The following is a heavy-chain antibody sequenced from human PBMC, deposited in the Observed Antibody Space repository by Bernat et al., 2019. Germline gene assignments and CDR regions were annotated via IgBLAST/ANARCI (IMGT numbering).Heavy chain of an antibody. J-gene: IGHJ6*02. CDR2: IYYSGST. Sequence: QLQLQESGPGLVKPSETLSLTCTVSGGSISSSSYYWGWIRQPPGKGLEWIGYIYYSGSTYYNPSLKSRVTISVDTSKNQFSLKLSSVTAADTAVYYCARVGWTTTNYGMDVWGQGTTVTVSS. CDR3: ARVGWTTTNYGMDV. CDR1: GGSISSSSYY. V-gene: IGHV4-39*07. D-gene: IGHD4-11*01.